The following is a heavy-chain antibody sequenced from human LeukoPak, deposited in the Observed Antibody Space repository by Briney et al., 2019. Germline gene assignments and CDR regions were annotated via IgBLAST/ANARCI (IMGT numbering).Heavy chain of an antibody. CDR2: ISGNGGST. V-gene: IGHV3-23*01. Sequence: GGTLRLSCAASGFTFSSYGMNWVRQAPGKGLEWVSGISGNGGSTYYADSVKGRFTISRDNSKNTLYLQMNSLKTEDTAVYYCTRRERENWGSSVYWGQGTLVTVSS. D-gene: IGHD7-27*01. CDR1: GFTFSSYG. CDR3: TRRERENWGSSVY. J-gene: IGHJ4*02.